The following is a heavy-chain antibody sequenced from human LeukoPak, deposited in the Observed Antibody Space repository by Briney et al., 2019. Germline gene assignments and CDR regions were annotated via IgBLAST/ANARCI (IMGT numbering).Heavy chain of an antibody. J-gene: IGHJ4*02. V-gene: IGHV3-73*01. CDR2: IRSKANSYAT. CDR3: TRLIGSWYEGY. Sequence: GGSLKLSCAVSGFTFSGSAMHWVRQASGKGLEWVGRIRSKANSYATAYAASVKGRFTISRDDSKNTAYLQMNSLKTEDTAVYYCTRLIGSWYEGYWGQGTLVTVSS. CDR1: GFTFSGSA. D-gene: IGHD2-15*01.